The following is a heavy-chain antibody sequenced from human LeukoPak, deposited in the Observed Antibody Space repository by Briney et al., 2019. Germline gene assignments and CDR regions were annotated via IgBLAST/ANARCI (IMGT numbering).Heavy chain of an antibody. V-gene: IGHV4-61*02. Sequence: PSQTLSLTCTVSGGSISSGSYYWSWIRQPAGKGLEWIGRIYTSGSTNYNPSLKSRVTISVDTSKNQFSLKLSSVTAADTAMYYCMGLWSGYSLRDYWGQGTLVTVSS. CDR3: MGLWSGYSLRDY. CDR1: GGSISSGSYY. D-gene: IGHD3-3*01. J-gene: IGHJ4*02. CDR2: IYTSGST.